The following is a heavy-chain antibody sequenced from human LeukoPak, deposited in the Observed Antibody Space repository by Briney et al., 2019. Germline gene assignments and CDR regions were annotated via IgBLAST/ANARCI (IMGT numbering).Heavy chain of an antibody. CDR3: ARHFRSYCSGGSCYGWFDP. Sequence: KPSETLSLTCTVSGGSISSYYWSWIRQPPGKGLEWIGYIYYSGSTNYNPSLKSRVTISVDTSKNQFSLKLSSVTAADTAVYYCARHFRSYCSGGSCYGWFDPWGQGTLVTVSS. CDR1: GGSISSYY. D-gene: IGHD2-15*01. V-gene: IGHV4-59*08. CDR2: IYYSGST. J-gene: IGHJ5*02.